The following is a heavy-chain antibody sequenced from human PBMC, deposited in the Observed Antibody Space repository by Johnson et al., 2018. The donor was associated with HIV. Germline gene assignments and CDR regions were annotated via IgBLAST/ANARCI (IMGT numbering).Heavy chain of an antibody. CDR1: QFTFSGYG. D-gene: IGHD3-10*01. Sequence: VQLVESGGVVVQPGRSLRLSCAASQFTFSGYGLHWIRQAPGKGLEWISYISGSGSTIYYADSVKGRFTISRDNSKNTLYLHMTSLRQDDTAVYSCYCTDHVGAGSESKGTFDAWGQGTMVTVSS. CDR2: ISGSGSTI. V-gene: IGHV3-48*02. CDR3: YCTDHVGAGSESKGTFDA. J-gene: IGHJ3*01.